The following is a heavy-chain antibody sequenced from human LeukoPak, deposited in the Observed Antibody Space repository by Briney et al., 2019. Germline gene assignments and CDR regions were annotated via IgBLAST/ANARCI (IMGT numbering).Heavy chain of an antibody. CDR1: GYTFTSYG. V-gene: IGHV1-18*01. D-gene: IGHD5-12*01. J-gene: IGHJ3*02. Sequence: ASVKVSCKASGYTFTSYGISWVRQAPGQGLEWMGWISAYNGNTNYAQKLQGRVTMTTDTSTNTAYMELRSLRSDDTAVYYCARVNVDENSGLPFDDAFDIWGRGTMVTVSS. CDR3: ARVNVDENSGLPFDDAFDI. CDR2: ISAYNGNT.